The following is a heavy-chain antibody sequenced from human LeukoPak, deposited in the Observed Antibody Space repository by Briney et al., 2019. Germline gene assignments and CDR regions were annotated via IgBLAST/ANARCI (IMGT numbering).Heavy chain of an antibody. Sequence: PGGSLRLSCAASGFTFSNAWMSWVRQAPGKGLEWVGRIKSKTDGGTTDYAAPVKGRFTISRDDSKNTLYLQMNSLKTEDTAVYYCTTDIVATVFRYYYGMDVWGQGTTVTVSS. CDR1: GFTFSNAW. V-gene: IGHV3-15*01. D-gene: IGHD5-12*01. CDR3: TTDIVATVFRYYYGMDV. CDR2: IKSKTDGGTT. J-gene: IGHJ6*02.